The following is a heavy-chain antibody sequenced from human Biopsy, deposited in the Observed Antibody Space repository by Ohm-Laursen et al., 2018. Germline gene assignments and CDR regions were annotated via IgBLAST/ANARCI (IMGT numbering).Heavy chain of an antibody. J-gene: IGHJ4*02. CDR2: INCKTGAT. D-gene: IGHD2-8*01. CDR1: GYNFGNYY. Sequence: GSSVKVSCKASGYNFGNYYINWVRKVPGQGLEWLGYINCKTGATNYAQKFQGTATMTRDTSISTAYLALGSLRSADTAIYYCARDPLNGHKHFDYWGQGSLVTVSS. CDR3: ARDPLNGHKHFDY. V-gene: IGHV1-2*02.